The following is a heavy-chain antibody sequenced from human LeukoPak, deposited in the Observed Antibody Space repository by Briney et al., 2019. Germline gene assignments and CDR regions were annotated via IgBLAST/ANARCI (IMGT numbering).Heavy chain of an antibody. D-gene: IGHD4-17*01. V-gene: IGHV1-46*01. CDR3: ARSYDYGPNSNWYFDL. CDR2: INPSGGST. J-gene: IGHJ2*01. Sequence: GASVKVSCKASGYTFTSHYMHWVRQAPGQGLEWMGIINPSGGSTSYAQKFQGRVTMTRDTSTSTVYVELSSLRSEDTAVYYCARSYDYGPNSNWYFDLWGRGTLVTVSS. CDR1: GYTFTSHY.